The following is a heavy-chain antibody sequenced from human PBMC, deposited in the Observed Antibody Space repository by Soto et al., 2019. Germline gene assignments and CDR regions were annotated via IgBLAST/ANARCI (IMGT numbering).Heavy chain of an antibody. D-gene: IGHD3-22*01. CDR3: AKDTPYYYDSSGPLDAFDI. CDR2: ISYDGSNK. Sequence: GGSLRLSCAASGFTFSSYGMHWVRQAPGKGLEWVAVISYDGSNKYYADSVKGRFTISRDNSKNTLYLQMNSLRAEDTAVYYCAKDTPYYYDSSGPLDAFDIWGQGTIVTVSS. J-gene: IGHJ3*02. V-gene: IGHV3-30*18. CDR1: GFTFSSYG.